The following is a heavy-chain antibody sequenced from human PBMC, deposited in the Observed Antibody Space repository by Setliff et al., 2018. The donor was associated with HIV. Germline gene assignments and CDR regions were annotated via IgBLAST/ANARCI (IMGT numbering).Heavy chain of an antibody. CDR1: GGSISSHY. CDR3: AREYSSGWESDYYYMDV. V-gene: IGHV4-59*11. CDR2: IYYSGST. Sequence: PSETLSLTCTVSGGSISSHYWSWIRQPPGKGLEWIGYIYYSGSTYYNPSLKSRVTISVDTAKNQFSLKLSSVTAADTAVYYCAREYSSGWESDYYYMDVWGKGTTVTVSS. J-gene: IGHJ6*03. D-gene: IGHD6-19*01.